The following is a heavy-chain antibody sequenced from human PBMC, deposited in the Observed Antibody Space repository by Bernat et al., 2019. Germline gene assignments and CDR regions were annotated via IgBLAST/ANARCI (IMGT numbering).Heavy chain of an antibody. D-gene: IGHD4-17*01. Sequence: EVQLVESGGGLVKPGGSLRLSCAASGFTFRSYSMNWVRQAPGKGPEWVSYISTSSSHIYYADSVKGRFTVSRDNAKNSLYLQMNSLRAEDTAVYDCARGPNGDHVNYYYYMDVWGKGTTVTVSS. CDR3: ARGPNGDHVNYYYYMDV. V-gene: IGHV3-21*05. CDR2: ISTSSSHI. CDR1: GFTFRSYS. J-gene: IGHJ6*03.